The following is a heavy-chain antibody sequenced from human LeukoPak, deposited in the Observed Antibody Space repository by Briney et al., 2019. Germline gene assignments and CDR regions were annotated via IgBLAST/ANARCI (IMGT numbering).Heavy chain of an antibody. D-gene: IGHD5-18*01. J-gene: IGHJ4*02. V-gene: IGHV3-7*03. Sequence: SGGSLRLSCATSGFPFSSYSMTWVRQAPGKGLEWVANIKEDGSEKYYVDSVKGRFTISRDSAKNSLYLQMNSLRVEDTAVYYCARDHNYGSDYWGQGTLVTVSS. CDR3: ARDHNYGSDY. CDR1: GFPFSSYS. CDR2: IKEDGSEK.